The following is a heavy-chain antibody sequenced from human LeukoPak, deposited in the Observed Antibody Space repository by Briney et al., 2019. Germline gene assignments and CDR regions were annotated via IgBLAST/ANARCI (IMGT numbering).Heavy chain of an antibody. CDR1: GFTFSSYA. J-gene: IGHJ4*02. V-gene: IGHV3-53*01. Sequence: GGSLRLSCAASGFTFSSYAMSWVRQAPGKGLEWVSVIYSGGNTFYADSVKGRFTISRDNSKNTLYLQMNSLRAEDTAVYYRAREMIQLPGYFDYWGQGTLVTVSS. D-gene: IGHD5-18*01. CDR2: IYSGGNT. CDR3: AREMIQLPGYFDY.